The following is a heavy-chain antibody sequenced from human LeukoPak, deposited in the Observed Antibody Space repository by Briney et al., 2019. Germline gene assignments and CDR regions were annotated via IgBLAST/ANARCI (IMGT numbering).Heavy chain of an antibody. V-gene: IGHV3-23*01. CDR3: APRSLIISGGWFDP. D-gene: IGHD1-26*01. CDR1: GFTSSSYA. J-gene: IGHJ5*02. CDR2: ISGGGGGT. Sequence: GGSLRLSCAASGFTSSSYAMSWVRQAPGKGLEWVSAISGGGGGTYYADSVKGRFTISRDNSKNTLYLQMNSVRAQDKDVYYCAPRSLIISGGWFDPWGQGTLVTVSS.